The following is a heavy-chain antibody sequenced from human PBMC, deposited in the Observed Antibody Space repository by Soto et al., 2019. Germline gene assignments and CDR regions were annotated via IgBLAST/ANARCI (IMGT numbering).Heavy chain of an antibody. J-gene: IGHJ5*02. CDR3: ARPRGDPGLGWFDL. V-gene: IGHV3-23*01. Sequence: GGSLRLSCAASGFTFSNYAMSWVRQAPGKGLEWVSAISGSGGSTYYADSVKGRFTISRDNSKNTLYLQMNSLRAEDTAVYYCARPRGDPGLGWFDLWGQGILVTVSS. CDR2: ISGSGGST. CDR1: GFTFSNYA. D-gene: IGHD3-16*01.